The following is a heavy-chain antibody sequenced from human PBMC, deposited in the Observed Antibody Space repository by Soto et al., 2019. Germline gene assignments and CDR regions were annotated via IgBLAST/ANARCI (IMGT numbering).Heavy chain of an antibody. Sequence: SETLSLTCTVSGDSISSSTYYWGWIRQPPGKGLEWIGTIYYSGTAYYNPSLQSRVTISVDTSKNQFSLKLSSVSAADTAVYYCARHYEQLFFDYWGQGTLVTVSS. CDR1: GDSISSSTYY. J-gene: IGHJ4*02. D-gene: IGHD3-10*01. V-gene: IGHV4-39*01. CDR3: ARHYEQLFFDY. CDR2: IYYSGTA.